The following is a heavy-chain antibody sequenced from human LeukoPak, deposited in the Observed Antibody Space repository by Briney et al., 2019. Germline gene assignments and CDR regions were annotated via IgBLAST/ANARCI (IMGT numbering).Heavy chain of an antibody. CDR3: ARELTGFDY. Sequence: SETLSLTCTVSGGSISSYYLSWIRQPPGKGLEWIGYIYYSGSTNYNPSLKSRVTMSVDTSKNQFSLKLSSVTAADTAVYYCARELTGFDYWGQGTLVTVSS. D-gene: IGHD1-1*01. V-gene: IGHV4-59*12. J-gene: IGHJ4*02. CDR1: GGSISSYY. CDR2: IYYSGST.